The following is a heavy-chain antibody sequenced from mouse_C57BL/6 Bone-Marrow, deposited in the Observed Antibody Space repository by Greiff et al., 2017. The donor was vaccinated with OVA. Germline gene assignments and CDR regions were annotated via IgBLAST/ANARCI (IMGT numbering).Heavy chain of an antibody. Sequence: EVQLQESGGDLVKPGGSLKLSCAASGFTFSSYGMSWVRQTPDKRLEWVATISSGGSYTYYPDSVKGRFTISRDNAKNTLYLQMSSLKSEDTAMYYCARHTTWDWYCDVWGTGTTVTVSS. J-gene: IGHJ1*03. CDR1: GFTFSSYG. CDR3: ARHTTWDWYCDV. V-gene: IGHV5-6*01. CDR2: ISSGGSYT. D-gene: IGHD4-1*01.